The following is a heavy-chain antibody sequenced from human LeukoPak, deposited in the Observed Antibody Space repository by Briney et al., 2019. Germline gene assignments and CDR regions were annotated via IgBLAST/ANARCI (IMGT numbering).Heavy chain of an antibody. CDR2: INPNSGGT. Sequence: ASVKVSCKASGYTFTGYYMHWVRQAPGQGLEWMGWINPNSGGTNYAQKFQGRVTMTRDTSISTAYMELSRLRSDDTAVYYCARGYSSGWYIYYYMDVWGTGTTVTISS. J-gene: IGHJ6*03. CDR3: ARGYSSGWYIYYYMDV. CDR1: GYTFTGYY. D-gene: IGHD6-19*01. V-gene: IGHV1-2*02.